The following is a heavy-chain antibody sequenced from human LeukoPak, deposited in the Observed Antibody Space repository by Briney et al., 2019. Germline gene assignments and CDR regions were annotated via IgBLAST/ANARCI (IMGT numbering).Heavy chain of an antibody. V-gene: IGHV1-69*13. CDR3: ARGRSVVPAALYYYYYGMDV. CDR1: GGTFSSYA. D-gene: IGHD2-2*01. J-gene: IGHJ6*02. Sequence: SVKVSCKASGGTFSSYAISWVRQAPGQGLEWMGGIIPIFGTANYAQKFQGRVTITADESTSTAYMELSSLRSEDTAVYYCARGRSVVPAALYYYYYGMDVWGQGTTVTVSS. CDR2: IIPIFGTA.